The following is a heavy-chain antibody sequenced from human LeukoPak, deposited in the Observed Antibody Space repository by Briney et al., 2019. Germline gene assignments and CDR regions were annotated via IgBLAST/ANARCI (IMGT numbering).Heavy chain of an antibody. J-gene: IGHJ3*02. CDR3: PHRSLPHYDILTGYAFDI. V-gene: IGHV2-5*02. D-gene: IGHD3-9*01. Sequence: SGPTLVKPTQTLTLTCTFSGFSLSTSGVGVGWIRQPPGKALEWLALIYWDDDKRYSPSLKSRLTITKDTSKNQVVLTMTNMDPVDTATYYCPHRSLPHYDILTGYAFDIWGQGTMVTVSS. CDR2: IYWDDDK. CDR1: GFSLSTSGVG.